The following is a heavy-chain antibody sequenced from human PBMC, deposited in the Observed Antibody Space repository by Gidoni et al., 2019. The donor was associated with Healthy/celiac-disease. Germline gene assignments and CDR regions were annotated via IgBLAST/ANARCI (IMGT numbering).Heavy chain of an antibody. CDR3: ARQGVVWGHLSWFDP. Sequence: QLQLQESGPGLVKPSETLSLTCTVSGGSISSSSYYWGWIRQPPGKGLEWIGSIYYSGSTYYNPSLKSRVTISVDTSKNQFSLKLSSVTAADTAVYYCARQGVVWGHLSWFDPWGQGTLVTVSS. CDR1: GGSISSSSYY. CDR2: IYYSGST. V-gene: IGHV4-39*01. J-gene: IGHJ5*02. D-gene: IGHD3-22*01.